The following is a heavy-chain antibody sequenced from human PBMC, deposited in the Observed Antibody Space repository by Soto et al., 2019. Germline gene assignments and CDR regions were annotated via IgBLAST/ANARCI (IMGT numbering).Heavy chain of an antibody. Sequence: GASVKVSCKASGYTFTNYGINWVRQAPGQGLEWMGWISAYNGNTNYAQKLQGRVTMTTDTSTSTAYMALRSLRSDDTAVYYCARIVGADRRWFDPWGQGTLVTVSS. CDR3: ARIVGADRRWFDP. CDR1: GYTFTNYG. V-gene: IGHV1-18*01. J-gene: IGHJ5*02. D-gene: IGHD1-26*01. CDR2: ISAYNGNT.